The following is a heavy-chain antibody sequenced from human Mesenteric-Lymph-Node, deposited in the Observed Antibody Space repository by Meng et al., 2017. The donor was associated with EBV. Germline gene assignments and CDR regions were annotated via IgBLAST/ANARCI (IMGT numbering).Heavy chain of an antibody. Sequence: QVSLQESGSGLVDPSHTLSLTCAVSGDSVSNGDYSWSWIRQPSGKGLEWIGHIYHSGPSYYNPSLRSRVSISLDRAKNEFSLMLNSVTAADTAFYYCARSFNGDWPFFDLWGRGTLVTVSS. CDR2: IYHSGPS. CDR1: GDSVSNGDYS. J-gene: IGHJ2*01. CDR3: ARSFNGDWPFFDL. D-gene: IGHD4-17*01. V-gene: IGHV4-30-2*01.